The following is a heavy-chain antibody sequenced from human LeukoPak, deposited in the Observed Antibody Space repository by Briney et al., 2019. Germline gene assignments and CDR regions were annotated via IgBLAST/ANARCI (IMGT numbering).Heavy chain of an antibody. V-gene: IGHV4-30-4*01. CDR1: GGSISSGDYY. J-gene: IGHJ4*02. Sequence: SETLSLTCTVSGGSISSGDYYWSWIRQPPGKGLEWIGYICYSGSTYYNPSLKSRVTISVDMSKNQFSLKLSSVTAADTAVYYCARDRPGYYGSGSYFGYWGQGTLVTVSS. CDR2: ICYSGST. CDR3: ARDRPGYYGSGSYFGY. D-gene: IGHD3-10*01.